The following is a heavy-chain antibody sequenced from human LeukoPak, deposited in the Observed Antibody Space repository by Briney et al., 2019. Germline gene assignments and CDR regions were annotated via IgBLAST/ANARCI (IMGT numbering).Heavy chain of an antibody. CDR1: GFTFSSYW. D-gene: IGHD3-3*01. V-gene: IGHV3-74*01. Sequence: GGSLRLSCAASGFTFSSYWMHWVRPAPGKGVVWVSRINREGSRTHYAASVKGRFTISRVHAKVPLYLQMNSLRADGTAVYCCARWRGGVYFDYWGQGTLVTVSS. J-gene: IGHJ4*02. CDR3: ARWRGGVYFDY. CDR2: INREGSRT.